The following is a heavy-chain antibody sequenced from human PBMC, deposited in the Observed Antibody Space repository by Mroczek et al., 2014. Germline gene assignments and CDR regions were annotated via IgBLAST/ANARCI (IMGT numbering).Heavy chain of an antibody. CDR3: AKDEGDHFWSRSDY. D-gene: IGHD3-3*02. V-gene: IGHV3-23*04. J-gene: IGHJ4*02. CDR2: ISGSSSNT. Sequence: VQLVESGGGLVQPGGSLRLSCAASGFTFSNCAMSWVRQAPGKGLEWVSTISGSSSNTYYADSVKGRFTISRDNSKNTLYLQMNSLRAEDTALYYCAKDEGDHFWSRSDYWGQGTLVTVSS. CDR1: GFTFSNCA.